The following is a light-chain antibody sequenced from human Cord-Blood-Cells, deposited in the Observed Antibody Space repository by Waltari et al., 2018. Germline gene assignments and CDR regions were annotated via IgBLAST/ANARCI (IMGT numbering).Light chain of an antibody. V-gene: IGKV4-1*01. J-gene: IGKJ1*01. Sequence: DIVMTQSPDSLAVSLGERATINCKSSQSVLYSSKNKNYLAWYQQKPGQPTKLLIYWASTRESGVPDRFSGSGSGTDFTLTISSLQAEDVAVYYCQQYNNWPPWTFGQGTKVEIK. CDR1: QSVLYSSKNKNY. CDR3: QQYNNWPPWT. CDR2: WAS.